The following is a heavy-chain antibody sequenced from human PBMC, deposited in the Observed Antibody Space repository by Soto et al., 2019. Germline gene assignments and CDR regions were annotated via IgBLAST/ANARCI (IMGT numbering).Heavy chain of an antibody. V-gene: IGHV3-73*01. D-gene: IGHD3-9*01. Sequence: GGSLRLSCAASGFTFSGSAMHWVRQASGKGLEWVGRIRSKANSYATAYAASVKGRFTISRDDSKNTAYLQMNSLKTEDTAVYYRTRQVLRYFDWLLSGKTYYGMDVWGQGTTVTVSS. CDR1: GFTFSGSA. CDR3: TRQVLRYFDWLLSGKTYYGMDV. J-gene: IGHJ6*02. CDR2: IRSKANSYAT.